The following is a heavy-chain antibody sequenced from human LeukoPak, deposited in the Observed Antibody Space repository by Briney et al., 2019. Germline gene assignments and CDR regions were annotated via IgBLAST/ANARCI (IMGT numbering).Heavy chain of an antibody. Sequence: GGSLRLSCAASGFTFSSYAVSWVRQAPGKGLEWVSAISGSGGSTYYADSVKGRFTISRDNSKNTLYLQMNSLRAEDTAVYYCATKGTTIFGVVIDKLDYWGQGTLVTVSS. CDR3: ATKGTTIFGVVIDKLDY. CDR1: GFTFSSYA. CDR2: ISGSGGST. D-gene: IGHD3-3*01. J-gene: IGHJ4*02. V-gene: IGHV3-23*01.